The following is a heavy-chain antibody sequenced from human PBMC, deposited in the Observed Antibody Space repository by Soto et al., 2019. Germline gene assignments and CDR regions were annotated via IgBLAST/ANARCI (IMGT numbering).Heavy chain of an antibody. J-gene: IGHJ6*02. CDR2: ISYDESNK. CDR1: GFTFSSYG. CDR3: AKSIAPVGTPPYFYYYGMDV. D-gene: IGHD6-13*01. V-gene: IGHV3-30*18. Sequence: QVQLVESGGGVVQPGRSLRLSCAASGFTFSSYGMHWVRQAPGKGLEWVAVISYDESNKYYADSVKGRFTISRDNSKNTLYLQMNSLRAEDTAVYYCAKSIAPVGTPPYFYYYGMDVWGQGTTVTVSS.